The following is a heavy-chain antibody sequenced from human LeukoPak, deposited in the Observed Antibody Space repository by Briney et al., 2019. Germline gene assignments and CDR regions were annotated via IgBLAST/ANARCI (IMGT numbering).Heavy chain of an antibody. D-gene: IGHD3-10*01. V-gene: IGHV3-74*01. Sequence: GGSLRLSCAASGFTFSSYWMHWVRQAPGKGLVWVSRINPDGSTTSYADSVKGRFTISRDSAKNTLYLQMNSLRAEDTAVYYCAKDRFYGSGSYSKTTVGWFDPWGQGTLVTVSS. CDR1: GFTFSSYW. CDR2: INPDGSTT. CDR3: AKDRFYGSGSYSKTTVGWFDP. J-gene: IGHJ5*02.